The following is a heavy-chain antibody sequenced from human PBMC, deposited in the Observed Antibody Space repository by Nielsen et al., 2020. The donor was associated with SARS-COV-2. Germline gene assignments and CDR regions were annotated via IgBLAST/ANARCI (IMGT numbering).Heavy chain of an antibody. CDR2: ISGSGGST. V-gene: IGHV3-23*01. D-gene: IGHD1-26*01. Sequence: GESLKISCAASGFTFSSYAMSWVRQAPGKGLEWVSAISGSGGSTYYADSVKGRFTISRDNSKNTLYLQMNSLRAEDTAVYYCAVGSWPIDSDDYWGQGTLVTVSS. J-gene: IGHJ4*02. CDR3: AVGSWPIDSDDY. CDR1: GFTFSSYA.